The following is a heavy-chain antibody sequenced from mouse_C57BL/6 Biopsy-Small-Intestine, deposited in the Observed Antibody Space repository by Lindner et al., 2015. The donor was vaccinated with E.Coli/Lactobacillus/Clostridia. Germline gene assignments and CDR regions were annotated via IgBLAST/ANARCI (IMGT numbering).Heavy chain of an antibody. J-gene: IGHJ4*01. CDR1: GYTFTTYA. CDR2: IIGDNGDT. D-gene: IGHD2-13*01. V-gene: IGHV1S46*01. Sequence: SVKVSCKASGYTFTTYAMHWLRQAPGQRLEWVGLIIGDNGDTRYSQQFQGRVTITRDTSASTAYMELSSLRSEDTAAYYCAAGSCGGDCYLIDYWGQGTLVTVST. CDR3: AAGSCGGDCYLIDY.